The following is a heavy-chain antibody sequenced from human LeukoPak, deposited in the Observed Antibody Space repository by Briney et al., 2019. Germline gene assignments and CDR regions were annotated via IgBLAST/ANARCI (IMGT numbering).Heavy chain of an antibody. CDR2: ISGSGDTT. CDR3: ARGNYYDSSGYYDAFDI. V-gene: IGHV3-21*01. J-gene: IGHJ3*02. D-gene: IGHD3-22*01. CDR1: GFTFSSYA. Sequence: GGSLRLSCAASGFTFSSYAMSWVRQAPGKGLEWVSTISGSGDTTYYEDSVKGRFTISRDNAKNSLYLQMNSLRAEDTAVYYCARGNYYDSSGYYDAFDIWGQGTMVTVSS.